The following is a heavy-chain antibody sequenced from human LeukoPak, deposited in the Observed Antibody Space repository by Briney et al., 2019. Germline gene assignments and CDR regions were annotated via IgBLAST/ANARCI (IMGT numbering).Heavy chain of an antibody. J-gene: IGHJ4*02. CDR1: GFTFDDYA. CDR3: AKAVCSNTSCYSDY. CDR2: TSWNSGRI. D-gene: IGHD2-2*01. V-gene: IGHV3-9*01. Sequence: GRSLRLSCAASGFTFDDYAMHWVRQAPGKGLEWVSGTSWNSGRIGYADSVKGRYTISRDNAKHSLYLQMNSLRAEDTALYYCAKAVCSNTSCYSDYWGQGTLVTVSS.